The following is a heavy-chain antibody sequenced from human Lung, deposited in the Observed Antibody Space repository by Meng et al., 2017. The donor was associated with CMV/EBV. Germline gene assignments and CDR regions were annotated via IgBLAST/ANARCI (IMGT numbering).Heavy chain of an antibody. CDR3: ARGGGSYSGDY. CDR1: GFTFSSYT. D-gene: IGHD1-26*01. CDR2: ISSSSSTI. Sequence: GGSXRLXXAASGFTFSSYTMNWVRQAPGKGLEWVSYISSSSSTIYYADSVKGRFTISRDNAKNSVYLQMNSLRAEDTAVYYCARGGGSYSGDYWGQGTLVTVSS. V-gene: IGHV3-48*04. J-gene: IGHJ4*02.